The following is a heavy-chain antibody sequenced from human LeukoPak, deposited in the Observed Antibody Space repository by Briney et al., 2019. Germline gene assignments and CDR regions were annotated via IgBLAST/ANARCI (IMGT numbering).Heavy chain of an antibody. D-gene: IGHD3-16*02. CDR2: IYYSGST. J-gene: IGHJ4*02. CDR3: ARHVWGSYRYFDY. Sequence: SETLSLTCTVSGGSISSSSYYWGRIRQPPGTGLEWIGSIYYSGSTYYNPSLKSRVTISADTSKNQFSLKLSSVTAADTAVYYGARHVWGSYRYFDYWGQGTLVTVSS. V-gene: IGHV4-39*01. CDR1: GGSISSSSYY.